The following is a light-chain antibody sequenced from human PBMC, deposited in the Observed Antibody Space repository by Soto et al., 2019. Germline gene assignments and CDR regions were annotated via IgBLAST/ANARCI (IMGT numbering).Light chain of an antibody. CDR1: QSVSSN. CDR3: QQYKNWRT. Sequence: EIVMTQSPATLSVSPGERATLSCRASQSVSSNLAWYQQKPGQAPRLLIYATSTRATGIPARFSGSGSGTEFTLTISSLQSEDSAVYYCQQYKNWRTFGQGTKLEIK. J-gene: IGKJ2*01. CDR2: ATS. V-gene: IGKV3-15*01.